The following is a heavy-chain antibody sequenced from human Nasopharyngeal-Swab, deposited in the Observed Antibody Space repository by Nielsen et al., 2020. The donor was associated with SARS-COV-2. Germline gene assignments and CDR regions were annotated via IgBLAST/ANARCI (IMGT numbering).Heavy chain of an antibody. V-gene: IGHV4-34*01. J-gene: IGHJ6*03. CDR2: INHTGTT. D-gene: IGHD3-22*01. CDR3: PLVVPPEHYSYYMDV. Sequence: SETLSLTCAVYGGSFSGYYWSWIRQSPGKGLEWIGEINHTGTTNYNPSLKSRVTISVDTSKNQLSLRLSSVTAADTAIYYCPLVVPPEHYSYYMDVWGKGTTVTVSS. CDR1: GGSFSGYY.